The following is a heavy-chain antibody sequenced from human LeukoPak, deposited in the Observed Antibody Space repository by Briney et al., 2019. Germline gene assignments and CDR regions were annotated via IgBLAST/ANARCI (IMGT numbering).Heavy chain of an antibody. CDR1: GFTFSSYW. CDR2: IKQDGSEK. Sequence: GGSLRLSCAASGFTFSSYWMSWVRQAPGKGLEWVANIKQDGSEKYYVDSVKGRFTISRDNAKNSLYLQMNSLRAEDTAVYYCARGKAVLLWFGDTMYYFDYWGQGTLVTVSS. J-gene: IGHJ4*02. D-gene: IGHD3-10*01. CDR3: ARGKAVLLWFGDTMYYFDY. V-gene: IGHV3-7*01.